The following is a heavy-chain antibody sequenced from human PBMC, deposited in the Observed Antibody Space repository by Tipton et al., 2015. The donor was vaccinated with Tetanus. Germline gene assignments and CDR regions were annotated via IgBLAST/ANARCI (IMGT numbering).Heavy chain of an antibody. CDR2: IYYSGST. D-gene: IGHD3-22*01. Sequence: TLSLTCTVSGGSISSGDYYWSWIRQPPGKGQEWIGYIYYSGSTYYNPSLKSRVTISVDTSKNQFSLELSSVTAADTAVYYCARGRYSGGYYYAANAFDIWGQGTMVTVSS. V-gene: IGHV4-30-4*01. J-gene: IGHJ3*02. CDR1: GGSISSGDYY. CDR3: ARGRYSGGYYYAANAFDI.